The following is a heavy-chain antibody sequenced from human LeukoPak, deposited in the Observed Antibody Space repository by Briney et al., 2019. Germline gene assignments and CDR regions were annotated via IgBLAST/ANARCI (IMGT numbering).Heavy chain of an antibody. D-gene: IGHD2-8*01. Sequence: GGSLRLSCEGSGFAFNVFGMHWIRQAPGKGLEWVAFIKADGVFANYAEAVKGRFTISRDNSDNTVFLQMESVRPDDTAVYYCARKLMSSRRFEYWGQGTLVTVSS. V-gene: IGHV3-30*02. CDR3: ARKLMSSRRFEY. CDR1: GFAFNVFG. CDR2: IKADGVFA. J-gene: IGHJ4*02.